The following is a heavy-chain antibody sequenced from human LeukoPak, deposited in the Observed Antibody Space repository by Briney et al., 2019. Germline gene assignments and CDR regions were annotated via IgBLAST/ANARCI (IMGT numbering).Heavy chain of an antibody. J-gene: IGHJ5*02. CDR2: ISSTGSTI. V-gene: IGHV3-48*03. Sequence: GGSLRLSCAASGFTLSSYEMNCGPGAPGKGLEGGSYISSTGSTIYYADCVRGRFTISRDNAKNSLYLQMNSLRAEDTAVYYCASLDYCSSNSCYPGGNWFDPWGQGTLVTVSS. CDR3: ASLDYCSSNSCYPGGNWFDP. D-gene: IGHD2-2*01. CDR1: GFTLSSYE.